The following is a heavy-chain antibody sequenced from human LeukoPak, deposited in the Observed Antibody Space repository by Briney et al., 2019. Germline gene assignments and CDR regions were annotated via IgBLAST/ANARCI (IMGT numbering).Heavy chain of an antibody. J-gene: IGHJ4*02. Sequence: ASVKVSCKASGYTFTGYGISWVRQAPGQGLEWMGWISAYNGNTNYAQKLQGRVTMTTDTSTSTAYMELRSLRSDDTAVYYCARDAIGVAGLTIDYWGQGTLVTVSS. CDR1: GYTFTGYG. V-gene: IGHV1-18*01. D-gene: IGHD2-8*01. CDR2: ISAYNGNT. CDR3: ARDAIGVAGLTIDY.